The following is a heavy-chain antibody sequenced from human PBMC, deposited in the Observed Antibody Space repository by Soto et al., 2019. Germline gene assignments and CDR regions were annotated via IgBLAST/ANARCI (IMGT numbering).Heavy chain of an antibody. CDR1: GYTFTSYA. J-gene: IGHJ5*02. D-gene: IGHD6-19*01. CDR3: ARVSGQWLVSYNWFDP. CDR2: INAGNGNT. Sequence: ASVKVSCKASGYTFTSYAMHWVRQAPGQRLEWMGWINAGNGNTKYSQKFQGRVTITRDTSASTAYMELSSLRSEDTAVYYCARVSGQWLVSYNWFDPWGQGTLVTVSS. V-gene: IGHV1-3*01.